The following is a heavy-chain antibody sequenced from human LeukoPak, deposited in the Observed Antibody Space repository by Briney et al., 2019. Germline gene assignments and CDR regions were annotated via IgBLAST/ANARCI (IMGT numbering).Heavy chain of an antibody. CDR1: GFTFSSYA. D-gene: IGHD3-10*01. V-gene: IGHV3-23*01. CDR3: AKSARITMVGYFDY. CDR2: ISGSGGNT. Sequence: GGSLRLSCAASGFTFSSYAMSWVRQAPGKGLEWVSGISGSGGNTYYADSVRGRFTISRDNARKTLYLQMNSLRAEDTAVYYCAKSARITMVGYFDYWGQGTLVTVSS. J-gene: IGHJ4*02.